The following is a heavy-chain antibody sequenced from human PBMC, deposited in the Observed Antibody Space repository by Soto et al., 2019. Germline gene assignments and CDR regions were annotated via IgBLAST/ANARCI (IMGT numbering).Heavy chain of an antibody. CDR2: IKEDGSSK. Sequence: GGSLRLSCAASGIHFHAYGMSWVRQAPGKGLEWVANIKEDGSSKYYVASVKGRFTISRDNAKNSLYLQMNSLRAEDTALYYCARENWYVCEHGGQGTQVTVSS. J-gene: IGHJ1*01. D-gene: IGHD1-1*01. CDR1: GIHFHAYG. V-gene: IGHV3-7*03. CDR3: ARENWYVCEH.